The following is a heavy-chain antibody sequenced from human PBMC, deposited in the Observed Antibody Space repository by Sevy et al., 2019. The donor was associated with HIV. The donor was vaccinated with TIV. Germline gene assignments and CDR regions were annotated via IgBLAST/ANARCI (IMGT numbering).Heavy chain of an antibody. J-gene: IGHJ4*02. D-gene: IGHD3-10*02. CDR2: LIVNGVDT. CDR3: VKDYMFAADWAPDS. Sequence: GGSLRLSCAASGFTFNNYAMSWVRQPPGKGLEWVSGLIVNGVDTYYSDSVRGRFTISRDNSKNTLYLQMNSLRAEDTAIYYCVKDYMFAADWAPDSWGQGTLVTVSS. CDR1: GFTFNNYA. V-gene: IGHV3-23*01.